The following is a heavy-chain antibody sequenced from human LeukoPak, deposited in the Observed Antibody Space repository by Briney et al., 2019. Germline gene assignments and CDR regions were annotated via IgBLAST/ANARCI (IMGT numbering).Heavy chain of an antibody. D-gene: IGHD2-15*01. V-gene: IGHV3-30*02. CDR3: AKDAANLLYYFGY. CDR2: IWDDGSDK. Sequence: GGSLRLSCVASGFTFTNHGMHWVRQAPGKGLEWVASIWDDGSDKYSADSVRGRFTISRDNSKKTLYLQMNSLRAEDTAVYYCAKDAANLLYYFGYWGQGALVTVSS. CDR1: GFTFTNHG. J-gene: IGHJ4*02.